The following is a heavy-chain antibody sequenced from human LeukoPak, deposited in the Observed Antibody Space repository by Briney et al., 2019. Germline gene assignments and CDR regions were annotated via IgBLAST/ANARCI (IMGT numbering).Heavy chain of an antibody. CDR2: IDPDGSTT. CDR1: GFTFSSYA. Sequence: GGSLRLSCAASGFTFSSYAMSWVRQAPGKGLVWVARIDPDGSTTNYADSVKGRFTISRDNAKNTLYLQMNSLRAEDTAVYYCAIDFHGDHDYWGQGTLVTVSS. CDR3: AIDFHGDHDY. D-gene: IGHD4-17*01. V-gene: IGHV3-74*01. J-gene: IGHJ4*02.